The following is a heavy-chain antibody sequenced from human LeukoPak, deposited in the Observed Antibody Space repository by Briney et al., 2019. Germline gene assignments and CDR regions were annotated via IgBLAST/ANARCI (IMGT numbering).Heavy chain of an antibody. CDR1: GFTFSSYA. CDR2: TSGSGGST. J-gene: IGHJ5*02. V-gene: IGHV3-23*01. D-gene: IGHD2-2*01. Sequence: QSGGSLRLSCAASGFTFSSYAMSWVRQAPGKGLEWVSATSGSGGSTYYADSVKGRFTISRDNSKNTLYLQMNSLRAEDTAVYYCAKDGYCSSTSCPGLNWFDPWGQGTLVTVSS. CDR3: AKDGYCSSTSCPGLNWFDP.